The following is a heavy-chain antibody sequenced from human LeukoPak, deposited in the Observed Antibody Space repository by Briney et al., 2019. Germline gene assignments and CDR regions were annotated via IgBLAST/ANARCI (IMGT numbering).Heavy chain of an antibody. Sequence: GGSLRLSCAASGFTFSSYAMSWVRQAPGKGLEWVSSISGSGGSTYYADSVKGRFTISRDNSKNTLYLQMNSLRAEDTAVYYCAKPLYYYGSGRSEAFDIWGQGTMVTVSS. J-gene: IGHJ3*02. V-gene: IGHV3-23*01. D-gene: IGHD3-10*01. CDR2: ISGSGGST. CDR3: AKPLYYYGSGRSEAFDI. CDR1: GFTFSSYA.